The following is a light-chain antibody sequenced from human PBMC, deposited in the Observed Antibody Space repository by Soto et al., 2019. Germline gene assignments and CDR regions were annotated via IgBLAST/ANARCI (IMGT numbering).Light chain of an antibody. CDR2: DAS. Sequence: EIVMTHSPATLSVSPFQISSLSFSSSQSVSTTVAWYHQKPGQAPRLLIYDASNRATGIPARFSGSGSGTDFTLTISSLEPEDFAVYYCQQRSNWPQITFGQGTRLEIK. J-gene: IGKJ5*01. CDR1: QSVSTT. CDR3: QQRSNWPQIT. V-gene: IGKV3-11*01.